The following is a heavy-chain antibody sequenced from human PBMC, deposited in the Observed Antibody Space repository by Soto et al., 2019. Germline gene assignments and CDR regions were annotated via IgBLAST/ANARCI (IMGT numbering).Heavy chain of an antibody. J-gene: IGHJ3*02. D-gene: IGHD3-9*01. V-gene: IGHV3-33*01. Sequence: GGSLRLSCAASGFTFSSYGMHWVRQAPGKGLEWVAVIWYDGSNKYYAESVKGRFTISRDNSKSTLYLQMNSLRAEDTAEYNCASDYYDILTGYSYDAFDIWGQGTMVTVSS. CDR1: GFTFSSYG. CDR2: IWYDGSNK. CDR3: ASDYYDILTGYSYDAFDI.